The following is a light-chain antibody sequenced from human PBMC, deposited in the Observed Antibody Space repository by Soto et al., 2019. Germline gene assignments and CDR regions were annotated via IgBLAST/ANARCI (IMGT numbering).Light chain of an antibody. CDR2: RNN. CDR1: SSNIGSNY. Sequence: QSVLTQPPSASGTPGQRVTISCSGSSSNIGSNYVYWYQQLPGTAPKLLIYRNNQRPSGVPDRFSGSKSGTSASLAISGLLSEDEADYYCAACDDSLSGHWVFGGGTKLTVL. CDR3: AACDDSLSGHWV. J-gene: IGLJ3*02. V-gene: IGLV1-47*01.